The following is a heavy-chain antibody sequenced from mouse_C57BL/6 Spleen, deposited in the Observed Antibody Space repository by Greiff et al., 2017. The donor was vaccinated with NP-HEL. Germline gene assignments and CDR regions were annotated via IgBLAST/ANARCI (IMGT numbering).Heavy chain of an antibody. CDR2: IDPSDSET. Sequence: QVQLKESGAELVRPGSSVKLSCKASGYTFTSYWMHWVKQRPIQGLEWIGNIDPSDSETHYNQKFKDKATLTVDKSSSTAYMQLSSLTSEDSAVYYCARGYYSNLDYWGQGTTLTVSS. CDR3: ARGYYSNLDY. CDR1: GYTFTSYW. D-gene: IGHD2-5*01. J-gene: IGHJ2*01. V-gene: IGHV1-52*01.